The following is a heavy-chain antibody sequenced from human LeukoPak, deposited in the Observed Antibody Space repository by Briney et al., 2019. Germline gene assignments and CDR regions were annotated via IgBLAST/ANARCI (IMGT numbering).Heavy chain of an antibody. V-gene: IGHV3-23*01. J-gene: IGHJ4*02. Sequence: GRPLRLSCAASGFTFSSYAMSWVRQAPGKGLEWVSAISGSGGSTYYADSVKGRFTISRDNSKNMVYLQMNSLRADDTAVYYCAKSVVVITFRFDDWGQGALVTVSS. D-gene: IGHD2-15*01. CDR3: AKSVVVITFRFDD. CDR2: ISGSGGST. CDR1: GFTFSSYA.